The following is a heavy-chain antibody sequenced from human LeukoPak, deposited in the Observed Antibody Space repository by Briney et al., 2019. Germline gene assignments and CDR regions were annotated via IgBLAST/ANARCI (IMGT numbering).Heavy chain of an antibody. J-gene: IGHJ6*03. CDR3: AKDHPDITIFGGPHRPYYMDV. CDR1: GFTFSSYG. V-gene: IGHV3-30*02. Sequence: GGSLRLSCAASGFTFSSYGMHWVRQAPGKGLEWVAFIRYDGSNKYYADSVKGRFTISRDNSKNTLYLQVNSLRAEDTAVYYCAKDHPDITIFGGPHRPYYMDVWGKGTTVTVSS. CDR2: IRYDGSNK. D-gene: IGHD3-3*01.